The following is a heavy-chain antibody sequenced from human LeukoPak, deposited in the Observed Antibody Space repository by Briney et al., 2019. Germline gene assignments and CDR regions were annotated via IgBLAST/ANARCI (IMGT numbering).Heavy chain of an antibody. D-gene: IGHD1-26*01. CDR2: IIPIFGTA. Sequence: ASVKVSCKASGGTFSSYAISWVRQAPGQGLEWMGGIIPIFGTANYAQKFQGRVTITTDESTSTAYMELSSLRSEDTAVYYCAEGLVSGSYLAYYYYMDVWGKGTTVTVSS. V-gene: IGHV1-69*05. CDR1: GGTFSSYA. J-gene: IGHJ6*03. CDR3: AEGLVSGSYLAYYYYMDV.